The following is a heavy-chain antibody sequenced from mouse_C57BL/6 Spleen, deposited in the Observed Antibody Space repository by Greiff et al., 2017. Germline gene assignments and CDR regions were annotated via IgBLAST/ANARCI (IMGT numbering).Heavy chain of an antibody. D-gene: IGHD2-4*01. V-gene: IGHV1-69*01. Sequence: QVQLQQPGAELVMPGASVKLSCKASGYTFTSYWMHWVKQRPGQGLEWIGEIDPSDSYTNYNQKFKGKSTLTVDKSSSTAYMQLSSLTSEDSAVYYCARWSECDYDKGLMDYWGQGTSVTVSS. J-gene: IGHJ4*01. CDR2: IDPSDSYT. CDR3: ARWSECDYDKGLMDY. CDR1: GYTFTSYW.